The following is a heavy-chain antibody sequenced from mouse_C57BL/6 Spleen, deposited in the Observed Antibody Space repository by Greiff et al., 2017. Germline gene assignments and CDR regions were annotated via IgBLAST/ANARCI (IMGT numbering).Heavy chain of an antibody. Sequence: VQLQQSGAELVRPGASVKLSCKASGYTFTDYYINWVKQRPGQGLEWIARIYPGSGNTYYNEKFKGKATLTAEKSSSTAYMQLSSLTSEDSAVYFCAREIRYGSSYAMDYWGQGTSVTVSS. V-gene: IGHV1-76*01. CDR1: GYTFTDYY. D-gene: IGHD1-1*01. CDR2: IYPGSGNT. J-gene: IGHJ4*01. CDR3: AREIRYGSSYAMDY.